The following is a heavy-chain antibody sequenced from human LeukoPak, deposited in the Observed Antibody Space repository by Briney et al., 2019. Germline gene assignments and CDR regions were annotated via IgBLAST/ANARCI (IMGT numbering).Heavy chain of an antibody. D-gene: IGHD3-16*02. Sequence: PGGSLRLSCAASGFTFSSYWMSWVRQAPGKGLEWVANIKQDGSEKYYVDSVKGRFTISRDNAKNSLYLQMNSLRAEDTAVYYCARLGFYDYVWGSYRYPDYWGRGTLVTVSS. J-gene: IGHJ4*02. CDR2: IKQDGSEK. CDR1: GFTFSSYW. CDR3: ARLGFYDYVWGSYRYPDY. V-gene: IGHV3-7*01.